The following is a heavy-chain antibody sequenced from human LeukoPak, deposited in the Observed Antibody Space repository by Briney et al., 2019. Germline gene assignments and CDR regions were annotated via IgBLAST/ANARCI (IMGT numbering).Heavy chain of an antibody. CDR1: GFTFSSYW. D-gene: IGHD5-18*01. Sequence: GGSLRLSCAASGFTFSSYWMSWVLQAPGKGLEWVANIKQDGSEKYYVDSVKGRFTISRDNAKDSLFLQMNSLRGEDTAVYYCARTTEGGYTYDYFYYYYMDVWGKGTTVTISS. CDR2: IKQDGSEK. J-gene: IGHJ6*03. CDR3: ARTTEGGYTYDYFYYYYMDV. V-gene: IGHV3-7*01.